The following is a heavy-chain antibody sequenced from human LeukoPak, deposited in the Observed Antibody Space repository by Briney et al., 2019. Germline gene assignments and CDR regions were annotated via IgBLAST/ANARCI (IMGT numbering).Heavy chain of an antibody. V-gene: IGHV3-23*01. CDR1: GFTFSSYA. D-gene: IGHD6-13*01. Sequence: GGSLRLSCAASGFTFSSYAMSWVRQAPGKGLEWVSAISGSGGSTYYAESVKGRFTISRDNSKNTLYLQMNSLRAEDTAVYYCAKDGQAIAAAGPGDYWGQGTLVTVSS. CDR2: ISGSGGST. J-gene: IGHJ4*02. CDR3: AKDGQAIAAAGPGDY.